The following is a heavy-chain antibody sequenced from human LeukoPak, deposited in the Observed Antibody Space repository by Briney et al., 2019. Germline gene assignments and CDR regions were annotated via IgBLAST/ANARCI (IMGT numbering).Heavy chain of an antibody. CDR1: GFTFSNYW. CDR3: ARDRYVGATTAGDSDS. CDR2: IDNAGSIT. D-gene: IGHD1-26*01. J-gene: IGHJ4*02. V-gene: IGHV3-74*03. Sequence: GGSLRLSCAASGFTFSNYWIHWVRQAPGKGLVWVSRIDNAGSITTYADSVKGRFTISRDNAENSLYLQMNSLRAEDTAVYYCARDRYVGATTAGDSDSWGQGTLVTVSS.